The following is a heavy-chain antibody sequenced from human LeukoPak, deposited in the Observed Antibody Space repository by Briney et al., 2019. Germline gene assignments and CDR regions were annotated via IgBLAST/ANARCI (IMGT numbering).Heavy chain of an antibody. V-gene: IGHV3-30-3*01. CDR3: ARDQDYYDSSGYFDY. J-gene: IGHJ4*02. CDR1: GFTFSSYA. Sequence: GGSLRLSCAASGFTFSSYAMHWVRQAPGKGLEWVAVISYDGSNKYYADSVKGRLTISRDNSKNTLYLQMNSLRAKDTAVYYCARDQDYYDSSGYFDYWGQGTLVTVSS. D-gene: IGHD3-22*01. CDR2: ISYDGSNK.